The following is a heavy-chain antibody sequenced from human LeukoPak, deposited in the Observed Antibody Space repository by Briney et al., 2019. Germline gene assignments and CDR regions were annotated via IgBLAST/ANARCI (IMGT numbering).Heavy chain of an antibody. V-gene: IGHV3-23*01. CDR1: GFTSNSYG. CDR2: MSGSGVNT. Sequence: GGSLRLSCAASGFTSNSYGMSWVRQAPGKGLEWVSAMSGSGVNTDYADSVKGRFTISRDNSKNTLYLQMNSLRAEDTAVYYCAKGVLYYYYYMDVWGKGTTVTVSS. CDR3: AKGVLYYYYYMDV. D-gene: IGHD6-6*01. J-gene: IGHJ6*03.